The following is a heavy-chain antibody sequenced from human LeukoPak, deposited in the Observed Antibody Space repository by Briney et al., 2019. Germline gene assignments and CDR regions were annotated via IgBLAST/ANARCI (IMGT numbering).Heavy chain of an antibody. Sequence: ASVKVSCKASGYTFTSYDINWVRQATGQGLEWMGWMNPNSGNTGYAQKFQGRVTMTRNTSISTAYMELSSRRAEDTAVYYWARGVGSSGWWRGGGGVDYWGQGTLVTVSS. J-gene: IGHJ4*02. CDR1: GYTFTSYD. CDR2: MNPNSGNT. V-gene: IGHV1-8*01. D-gene: IGHD6-19*01. CDR3: ARGVGSSGWWRGGGGVDY.